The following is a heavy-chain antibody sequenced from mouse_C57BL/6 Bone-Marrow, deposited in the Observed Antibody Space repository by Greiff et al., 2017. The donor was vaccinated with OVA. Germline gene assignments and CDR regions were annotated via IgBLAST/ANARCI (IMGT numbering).Heavy chain of an antibody. Sequence: EVKLVEPGGGLVKPGGSLKLSCAASGFTFSSYAMSWVRQTPEKRLAWVATISDGGSYTYYPDNVKGRFTISRDNAKNNLYLQMSHLKSEDAAMYYCASIEDYFDYWGQGTTLTVSS. J-gene: IGHJ2*01. CDR3: ASIEDYFDY. CDR2: ISDGGSYT. D-gene: IGHD2-12*01. CDR1: GFTFSSYA. V-gene: IGHV5-4*03.